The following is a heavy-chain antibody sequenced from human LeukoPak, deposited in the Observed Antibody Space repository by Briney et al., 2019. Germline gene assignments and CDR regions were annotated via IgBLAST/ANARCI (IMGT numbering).Heavy chain of an antibody. D-gene: IGHD6-19*01. CDR2: IYTSGST. CDR1: GGSISSYY. CDR3: ARGSGIAVTRDMDV. J-gene: IGHJ6*02. Sequence: SETLSLTCTVSGGSISSYYWSRIRQPAGKGLEWIGRIYTSGSTNYNPSLKSRVTMSVDTSKNQFSLKLSSVTAADTAVYFCARGSGIAVTRDMDVWGQGTTVTVSS. V-gene: IGHV4-4*07.